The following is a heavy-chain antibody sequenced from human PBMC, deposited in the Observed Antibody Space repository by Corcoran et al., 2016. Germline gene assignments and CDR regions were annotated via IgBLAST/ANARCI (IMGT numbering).Heavy chain of an antibody. CDR2: IYYSGST. J-gene: IGHJ3*02. Sequence: QVQLQESGPGLVKPSETLSLTCTVSGSSISSYYWSWIRQPPGKGLEWIGYIYYSGSTNYNPSLKSRVTISVDTSKNQFSLKLSSVTAADTAVYYCARRNTVTDAFDIWGQGTMVTVSS. V-gene: IGHV4-59*01. CDR1: GSSISSYY. D-gene: IGHD4-17*01. CDR3: ARRNTVTDAFDI.